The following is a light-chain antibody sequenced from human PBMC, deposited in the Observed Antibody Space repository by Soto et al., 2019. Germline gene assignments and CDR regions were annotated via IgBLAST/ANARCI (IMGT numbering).Light chain of an antibody. J-gene: IGKJ1*01. CDR2: AAS. CDR1: QDINSR. CDR3: LQVKSFPRT. V-gene: IGKV1-12*01. Sequence: DIQMTQSPSSVSASVGDTVTITWQASQDINSRLAWFQQKPGRAPKYLIQAASILQSGFPSRFAGSGSGTDFTLTINTLQPEDFATYYCLQVKSFPRTFGQGAKVDIK.